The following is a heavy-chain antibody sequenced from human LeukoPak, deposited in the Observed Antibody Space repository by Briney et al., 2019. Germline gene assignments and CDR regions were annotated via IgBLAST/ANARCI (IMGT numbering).Heavy chain of an antibody. D-gene: IGHD5-18*01. CDR1: GGSISSGNYY. Sequence: SETLSLTCTVSGGSISSGNYYWNWIRQHPGKGLEWIGYIYYSGSTYYNPSLKSRVTISVDMSKNQFSLKLSSVTAADTAVYYCAKDVDTVMDWANDAFDVWGQGTMVIVSS. V-gene: IGHV4-31*03. J-gene: IGHJ3*01. CDR3: AKDVDTVMDWANDAFDV. CDR2: IYYSGST.